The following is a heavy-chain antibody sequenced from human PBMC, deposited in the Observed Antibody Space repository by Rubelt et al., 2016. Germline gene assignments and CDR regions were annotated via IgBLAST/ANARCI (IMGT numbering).Heavy chain of an antibody. Sequence: QLQLQESGPGLVKPSETLSLTCTVSGGSISNSSYYWGWIRQPPGKGLEWIGSSYYSGGTYYNPSLKSRVTISVDTSKNQFSLKLSSVTAADTAVYYCARVTSWSYFDYWGQGTLVTVSS. V-gene: IGHV4-39*07. CDR2: SYYSGGT. D-gene: IGHD6-13*01. CDR1: GGSISNSSYY. J-gene: IGHJ4*02. CDR3: ARVTSWSYFDY.